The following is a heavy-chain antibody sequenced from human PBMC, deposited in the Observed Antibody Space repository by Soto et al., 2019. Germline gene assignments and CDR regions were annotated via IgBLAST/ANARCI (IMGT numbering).Heavy chain of an antibody. CDR3: ARVGPLPYYSYYMDV. CDR1: GGSISSTGHY. D-gene: IGHD3-16*01. J-gene: IGHJ6*03. CDR2: IYYSGTA. V-gene: IGHV4-31*03. Sequence: QVQLQESGPGLVKPSQTLSLTCTVSGGSISSTGHYWSWIRQHPGKGLEWIGYIYYSGTAYYNPSLKSRVTMSVDTSKNQFSLKLSSVTAADTAVYYCARVGPLPYYSYYMDVWGKGTTVTVSS.